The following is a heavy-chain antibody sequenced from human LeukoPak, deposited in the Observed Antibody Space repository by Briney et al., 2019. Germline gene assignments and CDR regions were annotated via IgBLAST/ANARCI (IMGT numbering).Heavy chain of an antibody. CDR3: ARVLSGSWDWFDP. Sequence: GGSLRLSCAASGFTFSSYSMNWVRQAPGKGLEWVSSISSSSTYIYYADSVTGRFTISRDNAKNSLYLQMNSLRAEDTAVYYCARVLSGSWDWFDPWGQGTLVTVSS. CDR1: GFTFSSYS. V-gene: IGHV3-21*01. J-gene: IGHJ5*02. D-gene: IGHD3-22*01. CDR2: ISSSSTYI.